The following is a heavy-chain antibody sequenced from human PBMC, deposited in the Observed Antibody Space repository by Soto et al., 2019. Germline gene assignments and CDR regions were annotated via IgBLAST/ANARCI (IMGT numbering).Heavy chain of an antibody. D-gene: IGHD3-3*01. CDR2: IIPIFGTP. Sequence: GASVKVSCKASGGTFSRYAISWVRQAPGQGLEWMGGIIPIFGTPNYAQKFQGRVTITADESTSTAYMELSSLRSEDTAVYYCARVIGTYYDLWSGYYTTNWLDPWGQGTLVTVAS. V-gene: IGHV1-69*13. CDR1: GGTFSRYA. CDR3: ARVIGTYYDLWSGYYTTNWLDP. J-gene: IGHJ5*02.